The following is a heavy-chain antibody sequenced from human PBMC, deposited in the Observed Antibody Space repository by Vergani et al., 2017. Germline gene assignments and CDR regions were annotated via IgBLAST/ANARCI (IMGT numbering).Heavy chain of an antibody. V-gene: IGHV4-34*01. CDR1: GGSFSGYY. CDR2: INHSGST. CDR3: ARGASGWNRN. J-gene: IGHJ4*02. Sequence: QVQLQQWGAGLLKPSETLSLTCAVYGGSFSGYYWSWIRQPPGKGLEWIGEINHSGSTNYNPSLKSRVTISVDTSKNQFSLKLSSVTAADTAVYYCARGASGWNRNWGQGTLVTVSS. D-gene: IGHD6-19*01.